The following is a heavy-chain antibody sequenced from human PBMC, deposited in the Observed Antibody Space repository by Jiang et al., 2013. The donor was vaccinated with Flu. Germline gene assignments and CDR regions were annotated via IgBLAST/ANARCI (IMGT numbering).Heavy chain of an antibody. D-gene: IGHD2-21*01. V-gene: IGHV4-39*01. CDR2: VYYTGGT. CDR3: ARHPFGPGYCGGSSCILGMTFDF. CDR1: DGSVSNRDYY. Sequence: GSGLVKPSETLSLTCTVSDGSVSNRDYYWGWIRQPPGRGLEWIGSVYYTGGTFYNPSLRDRVAISIDTPKNQFSLKLNSVTATDTAVYFCARHPFGPGYCGGSSCILGMTFDFWGQGILVTVSS. J-gene: IGHJ4*02.